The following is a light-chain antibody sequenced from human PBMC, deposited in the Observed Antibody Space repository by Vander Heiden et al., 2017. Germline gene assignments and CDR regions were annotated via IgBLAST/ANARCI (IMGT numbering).Light chain of an antibody. CDR3: CSYADTYYV. J-gene: IGLJ1*01. Sequence: QSALTQPASVPGSPGQSVTISCTGTRSDVVRQDFVPWYQQHPGKVPNLIIYDVNKRPSGVSNRFSGSKSGNTAFLTISGLQAEDETDYYCCSYADTYYVFGTGTNVLVL. CDR2: DVN. V-gene: IGLV2-23*02. CDR1: RSDVVRQDF.